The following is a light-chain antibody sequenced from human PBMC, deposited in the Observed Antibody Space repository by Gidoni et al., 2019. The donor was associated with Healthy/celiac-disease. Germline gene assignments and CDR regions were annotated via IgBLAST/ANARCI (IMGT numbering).Light chain of an antibody. Sequence: QSALTQPASVPGSPGKSITISCTGTISDVGGYNYVSWYQQHPGKAPNLMIFEFSNRHSGVSNRFSGSKSGNTASLTISVLQAEDEADYYCSSYTSSSTLIVFGGATKLSVL. J-gene: IGLJ2*01. CDR3: SSYTSSSTLIV. CDR1: ISDVGGYNY. V-gene: IGLV2-14*01. CDR2: EFS.